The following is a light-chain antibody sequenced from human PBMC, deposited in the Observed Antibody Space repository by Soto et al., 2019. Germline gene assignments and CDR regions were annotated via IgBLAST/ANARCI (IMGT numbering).Light chain of an antibody. CDR2: DAS. CDR3: QQRSNWPST. CDR1: QSVSSY. J-gene: IGKJ5*01. Sequence: EIVLTQSPATLSLSPGERATLSCRASQSVSSYLAWSQQKPGQAPRLLIYDASNSATGIPARFSGSGAGTNFTLTISSLEPEDFAVYYCQQRSNWPSTFGQGTRLEI. V-gene: IGKV3-11*01.